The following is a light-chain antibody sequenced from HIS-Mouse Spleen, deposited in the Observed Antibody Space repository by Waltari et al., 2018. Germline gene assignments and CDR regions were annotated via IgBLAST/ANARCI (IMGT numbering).Light chain of an antibody. CDR3: CSYAGSYTGV. CDR2: DVS. V-gene: IGLV2-11*01. Sequence: QSALTQPRSVSGSPGQSVPIPCTGTSSDVGGYNSVSWYQQHPAKAPKLMIYDVSKRPSGVPDRFSGSKSGNTASLTISGLQAEDEADYYCCSYAGSYTGVFGTGTKVTVL. CDR1: SSDVGGYNS. J-gene: IGLJ1*01.